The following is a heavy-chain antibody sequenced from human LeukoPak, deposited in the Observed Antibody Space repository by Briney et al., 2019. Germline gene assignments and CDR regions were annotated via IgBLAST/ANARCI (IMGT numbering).Heavy chain of an antibody. CDR1: GFSLSTSGVG. CDR3: AHNGLYH. V-gene: IGHV2-5*01. CDR2: IYWNDDQ. Sequence: VSGPTLANPTQTLTLTCTFSGFSLSTSGVGVDWIRQSPGQALEWLAVIYWNDDQRYSPSLKSRLTITKDTSKNQVVLTMTNMDPADTATYHCAHNGLYHWGQGTLVTVSS. J-gene: IGHJ5*02. D-gene: IGHD2-15*01.